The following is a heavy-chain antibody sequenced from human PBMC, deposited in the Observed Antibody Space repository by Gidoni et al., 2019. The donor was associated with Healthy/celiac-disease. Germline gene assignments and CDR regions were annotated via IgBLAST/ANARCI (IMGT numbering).Heavy chain of an antibody. Sequence: QVQLVESGGGLVKPGGSLRLSCAASGFTFSDYYMSWIRQAPGKGLEWFSYISSSSSYTNYADSVKGRFTISRDNAKNSLYLQMNSLRAEDTAVYYCARASDDYGDPHYYGMDVWGQGTTVTVSS. CDR3: ARASDDYGDPHYYGMDV. CDR1: GFTFSDYY. V-gene: IGHV3-11*05. CDR2: ISSSSSYT. D-gene: IGHD4-17*01. J-gene: IGHJ6*02.